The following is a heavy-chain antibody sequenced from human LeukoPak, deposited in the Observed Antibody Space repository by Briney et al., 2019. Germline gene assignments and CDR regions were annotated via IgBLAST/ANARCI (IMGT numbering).Heavy chain of an antibody. J-gene: IGHJ4*02. CDR1: GGTFSSYA. D-gene: IGHD6-13*01. V-gene: IGHV1-69*05. CDR2: IIPIFGTA. CDR3: AGGGKRYSSSWNY. Sequence: ASVKVSCKASGGTFSSYAISWVRQAPGQGLEWMGGIIPIFGTANYAQKFQGRVTITTDESTSTAYMELSSLRSEDTAVYYCAGGGKRYSSSWNYWGQGTLVTVSS.